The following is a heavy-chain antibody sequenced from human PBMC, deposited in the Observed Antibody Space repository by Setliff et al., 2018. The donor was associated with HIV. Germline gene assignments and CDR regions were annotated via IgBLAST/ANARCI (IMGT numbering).Heavy chain of an antibody. CDR2: IYYSGIT. CDR3: ARYDYGDFDS. V-gene: IGHV4-31*03. D-gene: IGHD4-17*01. CDR1: GGSISSGAYY. J-gene: IGHJ4*02. Sequence: SETLSLTCTVSGGSISSGAYYWTWIRQHPGKGLEWIGYIYYSGITHYNPALKSRVTISVDTSKNQLSLNLNSVTVADPAVDYCARYDYGDFDSWGQGTPVTVSS.